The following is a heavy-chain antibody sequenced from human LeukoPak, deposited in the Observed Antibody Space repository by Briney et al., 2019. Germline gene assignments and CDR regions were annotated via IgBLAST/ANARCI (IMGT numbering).Heavy chain of an antibody. D-gene: IGHD3-10*01. CDR3: ARDGSRRNNGSGSRYFDY. J-gene: IGHJ4*02. CDR2: ISYDGSNK. CDR1: GFTLSSYA. V-gene: IGHV3-30-3*01. Sequence: GGSLRLSCAASGFTLSSYAMHWVRQAPGKGLEWVAVISYDGSNKYYADSVKGRFTISRDNSKNTLYLQMNSLRAEDTAVYYCARDGSRRNNGSGSRYFDYWGQGTLVTVSS.